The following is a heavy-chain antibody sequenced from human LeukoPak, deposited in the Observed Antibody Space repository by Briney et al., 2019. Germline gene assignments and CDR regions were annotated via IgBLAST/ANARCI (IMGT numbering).Heavy chain of an antibody. CDR3: ARQQQWLVGGSNWFDP. D-gene: IGHD6-19*01. CDR2: INPSGGST. CDR1: GYTFTSYG. Sequence: ASVKVSCKASGYTFTSYGISWVRQAPGQGLEWMGIINPSGGSTSYAQKFQGRVTMTRDMSTSTVYMELSSLRSEDTAVYYCARQQQWLVGGSNWFDPWGQGTLVTVSS. V-gene: IGHV1-46*01. J-gene: IGHJ5*02.